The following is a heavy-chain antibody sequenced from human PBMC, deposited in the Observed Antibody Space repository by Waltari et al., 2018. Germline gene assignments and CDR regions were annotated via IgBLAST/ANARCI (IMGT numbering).Heavy chain of an antibody. D-gene: IGHD3-3*01. CDR2: IRSKAYGGTT. J-gene: IGHJ6*03. Sequence: EVQLVESGGGLVQPGRSLRLSCTASGFTFGDYAMSWVRQAPGKGLEWVGFIRSKAYGGTTEYAASVKGRFTISRDDSKSIAYLQMNSLKTEDTAVYYCTRETTTLEEYYYYYMDVWGKGTTVTVSS. V-gene: IGHV3-49*04. CDR3: TRETTTLEEYYYYYMDV. CDR1: GFTFGDYA.